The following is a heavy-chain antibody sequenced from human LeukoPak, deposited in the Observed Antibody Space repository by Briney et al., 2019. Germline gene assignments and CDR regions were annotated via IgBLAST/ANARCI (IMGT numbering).Heavy chain of an antibody. CDR2: IYSGGST. J-gene: IGHJ5*02. Sequence: GGSLRLSCAASGFTVSSNYMSWVRQAPGKGLEWVSVIYSGGSTYYADSMKGRFTISRDNSKNTLYLQMNSLRAEDTAVYYCARSPWFGELNWFDPWGQGTLVTVSS. CDR3: ARSPWFGELNWFDP. CDR1: GFTVSSNY. V-gene: IGHV3-66*01. D-gene: IGHD3-10*01.